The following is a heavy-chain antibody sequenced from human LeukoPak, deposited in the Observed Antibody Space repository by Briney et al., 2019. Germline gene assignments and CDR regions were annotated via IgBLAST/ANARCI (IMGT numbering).Heavy chain of an antibody. CDR1: GGSISSYY. CDR2: IYHSGST. CDR3: ATRRDIVVVVAADDAFDI. Sequence: SETLSLTCTVSGGSISSYYWSWIRQPPGKGLEWIASIYHSGSTDYNPSLKSRVTISVDTSKNQFSLKLSSVTAADTAVYYCATRRDIVVVVAADDAFDIWGQGTMVTVSS. V-gene: IGHV4-59*08. J-gene: IGHJ3*02. D-gene: IGHD2-15*01.